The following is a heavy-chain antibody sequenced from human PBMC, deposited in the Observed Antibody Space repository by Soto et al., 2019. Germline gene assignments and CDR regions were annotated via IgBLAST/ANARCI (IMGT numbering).Heavy chain of an antibody. J-gene: IGHJ6*02. CDR1: GGSFSGYY. D-gene: IGHD5-12*01. V-gene: IGHV4-34*01. CDR2: INHSGST. CDR3: ARGRWLRIYYYYGMDV. Sequence: SETLSLTCAVYGGSFSGYYWSWIRQPPGKGLEWIGEINHSGSTNYNPSLKSRVTISVDTSKNQFSLKLSSVTAADTAVYYCARGRWLRIYYYYGMDVWGQGTTVT.